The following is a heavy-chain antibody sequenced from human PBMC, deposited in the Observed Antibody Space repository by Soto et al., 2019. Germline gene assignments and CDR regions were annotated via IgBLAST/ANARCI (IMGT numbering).Heavy chain of an antibody. J-gene: IGHJ4*02. V-gene: IGHV3-30*18. Sequence: PGGSLRLSCAASGFTFSSYGMHWVRQAPGKGLEWVAVISYDGSNKYYADSVKGRFTISRDNSKNTLYLQMNSLRAEDTAVYYCAKDLRILNNSNYGDSGAFDYWGQGTLVTVSS. D-gene: IGHD4-17*01. CDR3: AKDLRILNNSNYGDSGAFDY. CDR1: GFTFSSYG. CDR2: ISYDGSNK.